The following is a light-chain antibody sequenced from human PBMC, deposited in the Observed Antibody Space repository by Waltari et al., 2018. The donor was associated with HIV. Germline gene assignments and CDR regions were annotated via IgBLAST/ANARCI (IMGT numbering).Light chain of an antibody. Sequence: QSVLTQPPSVSGTPGQRVTISCSGSSSNIGSKTINWYQQLPGTAPKLLIYNNNQRPSGGPDVFSGSKSGTSASLAISGRQSEDEADYYCAAWDGSVNYSPVVFGGGTKLTVL. V-gene: IGLV1-44*01. CDR3: AAWDGSVNYSPVV. CDR1: SSNIGSKT. J-gene: IGLJ2*01. CDR2: NNN.